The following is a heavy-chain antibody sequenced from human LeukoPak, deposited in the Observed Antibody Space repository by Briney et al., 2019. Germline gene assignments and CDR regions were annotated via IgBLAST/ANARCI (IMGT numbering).Heavy chain of an antibody. Sequence: PGGSLRLSCAASGFTFSSYWVTWVRQAPGKGLEWVANIDQDGSEKYYVDSVKGRFTISRDNAKNSLYLQMNSLGVEDTAVYYCARTVDYDSSGRGYYFDYWGQGTLVTVSS. V-gene: IGHV3-7*01. CDR3: ARTVDYDSSGRGYYFDY. J-gene: IGHJ4*02. CDR2: IDQDGSEK. CDR1: GFTFSSYW. D-gene: IGHD3-22*01.